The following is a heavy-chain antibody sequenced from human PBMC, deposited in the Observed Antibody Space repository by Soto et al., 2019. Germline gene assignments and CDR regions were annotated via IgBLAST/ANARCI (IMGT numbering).Heavy chain of an antibody. D-gene: IGHD2-2*01. CDR1: GFTFSRYA. V-gene: IGHV3-30-3*01. CDR3: ARDDTVLVVPAAMLVGPDYYGMDV. CDR2: ISYDGSNK. Sequence: GGSLRLSCAASGFTFSRYAMHWVLQAPCKGLEWVAVISYDGSNKYYADSVKGRFTISRDNSKNTLYLQMNSLRAEDTAVYYCARDDTVLVVPAAMLVGPDYYGMDVWGQGTTVTVSS. J-gene: IGHJ6*02.